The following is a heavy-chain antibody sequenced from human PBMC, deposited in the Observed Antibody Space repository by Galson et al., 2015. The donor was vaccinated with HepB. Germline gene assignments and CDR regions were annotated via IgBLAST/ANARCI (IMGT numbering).Heavy chain of an antibody. CDR2: TYYRSKWYN. Sequence: CAISGDSVSSNSATWHWLRQSPSRGLEWLGRTYYRSKWYNDFAISVNSRITINPDTSKNQFSLQLNSVSPEDTAVYYCARFQSGAFDFWSQGAMVTVSS. J-gene: IGHJ3*01. CDR1: GDSVSSNSAT. V-gene: IGHV6-1*01. CDR3: ARFQSGAFDF.